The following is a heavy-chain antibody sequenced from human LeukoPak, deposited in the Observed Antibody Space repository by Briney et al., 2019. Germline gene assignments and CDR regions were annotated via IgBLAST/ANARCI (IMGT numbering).Heavy chain of an antibody. Sequence: SETLSLTCTVSGGSISSSSYYWGWIRQPPGKGLEWFGSIYYGGSTYDNPSLKSRVTISVDTSKNQLSLKLSSVTAADTAVYYCVSENYQYDSSGYSDYWGQGTLVTVSS. CDR1: GGSISSSSYY. V-gene: IGHV4-39*01. J-gene: IGHJ4*02. D-gene: IGHD3-22*01. CDR2: IYYGGST. CDR3: VSENYQYDSSGYSDY.